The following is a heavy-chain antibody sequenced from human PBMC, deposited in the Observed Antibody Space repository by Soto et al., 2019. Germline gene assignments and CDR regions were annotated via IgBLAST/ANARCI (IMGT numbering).Heavy chain of an antibody. CDR1: GFSLSTSGMR. J-gene: IGHJ3*02. CDR2: IDWDDDK. CDR3: ARTYCTGGSCYGHHDPFDI. D-gene: IGHD2-15*01. Sequence: SGPTLVNPTQTLTLTCTFSGFSLSTSGMRVSWIRQPPGKALEWLARIDWDDDKFYSTSLKTRLTISKDTSKNQVVLTMTNMDPVDTATSYCARTYCTGGSCYGHHDPFDIWGQGKMVTVSS. V-gene: IGHV2-70*04.